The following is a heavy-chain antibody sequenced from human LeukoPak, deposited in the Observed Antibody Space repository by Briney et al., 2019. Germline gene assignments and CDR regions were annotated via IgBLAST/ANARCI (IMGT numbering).Heavy chain of an antibody. CDR2: ISYDGSNE. CDR3: VRSPVCSGGSCPNDY. CDR1: GFTFSSYA. V-gene: IGHV3-30-3*01. D-gene: IGHD2-15*01. Sequence: GGSLRLSCAASGFTFSSYAMHWVRQAPGKGLEWVAVISYDGSNEYYADSVKGRFTISRDNSKNTLYLQMNSLRAEDTAVYYCVRSPVCSGGSCPNDYWGQGTLVTVSS. J-gene: IGHJ4*02.